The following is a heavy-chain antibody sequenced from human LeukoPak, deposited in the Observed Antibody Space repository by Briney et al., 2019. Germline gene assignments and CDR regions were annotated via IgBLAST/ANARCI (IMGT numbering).Heavy chain of an antibody. CDR2: IYYSGST. J-gene: IGHJ4*02. CDR3: ARSPNSGYDPFDY. V-gene: IGHV4-39*01. Sequence: SETLSLTCTVSGGPISSSSYYWGWIRQPPGKGLEWIGSIYYSGSTYYNPSLKSRVTISVDTSKNQFSLKLSSVTAAHTAVYYCARSPNSGYDPFDYWGQGTLVIVSS. D-gene: IGHD5-12*01. CDR1: GGPISSSSYY.